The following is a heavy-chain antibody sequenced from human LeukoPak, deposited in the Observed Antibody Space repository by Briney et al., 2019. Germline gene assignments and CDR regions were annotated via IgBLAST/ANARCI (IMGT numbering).Heavy chain of an antibody. J-gene: IGHJ4*02. Sequence: GGSLRLSCATSGFTFNNAWMSWVRQAPGKGPVWVSAIKSDGSFTRYADSVKGRFTISRDNAKNTLYLQLNNLRDEDTAVYFCVRETGYYFASWGQGNLVAVSS. CDR2: IKSDGSFT. CDR3: VRETGYYFAS. D-gene: IGHD2-15*01. V-gene: IGHV3-74*01. CDR1: GFTFNNAW.